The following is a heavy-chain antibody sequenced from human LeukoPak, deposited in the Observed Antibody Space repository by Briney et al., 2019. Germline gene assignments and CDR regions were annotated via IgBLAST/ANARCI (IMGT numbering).Heavy chain of an antibody. D-gene: IGHD2-2*01. CDR2: IKGKTDGGTT. CDR3: STDVGIVVLPPTTDY. V-gene: IGHV3-15*01. Sequence: GGSLRLSCEASGFTFSKAWMTWVRQAPGKGLDWVGRIKGKTDGGTTAYAAPVKGRFTISRDDSKNTVYLQMNSLKTEDTAVYFCSTDVGIVVLPPTTDYWGQGTLVTVSS. J-gene: IGHJ4*02. CDR1: GFTFSKAW.